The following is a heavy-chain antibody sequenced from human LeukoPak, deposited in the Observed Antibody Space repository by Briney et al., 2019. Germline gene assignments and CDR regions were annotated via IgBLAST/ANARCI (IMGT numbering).Heavy chain of an antibody. CDR3: ARTLGYSYGYPFDY. J-gene: IGHJ4*02. D-gene: IGHD5-18*01. CDR1: GGSISSYY. CDR2: IYYSGST. Sequence: SETLSLTCTVSGGSISSYYWSWIRQPPGKGLEWIGYIYYSGSTNYNPSLKGRVTISVDTSKNQFSLKLSSVTAADTAVYYCARTLGYSYGYPFDYWGQGTLVTVSS. V-gene: IGHV4-59*01.